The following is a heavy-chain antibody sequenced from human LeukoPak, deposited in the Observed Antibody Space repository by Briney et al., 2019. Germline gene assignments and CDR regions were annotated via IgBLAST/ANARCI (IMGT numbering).Heavy chain of an antibody. CDR1: GFTVSSNY. V-gene: IGHV3-53*01. J-gene: IGHJ6*02. CDR3: AITVTSFYYGMDV. D-gene: IGHD4-17*01. Sequence: GGSLRLSCAASGFTVSSNYMSWVRQAPGKGLEWVSVIYSGGSTYYADSVKGRFTISRDNSRNTLYLQMNSLRAEDTAVYYCAITVTSFYYGMDVWGQGTTVTVSS. CDR2: IYSGGST.